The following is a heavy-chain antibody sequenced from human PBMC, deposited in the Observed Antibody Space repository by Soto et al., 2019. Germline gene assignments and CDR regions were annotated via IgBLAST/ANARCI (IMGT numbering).Heavy chain of an antibody. CDR1: GFTFSDYA. D-gene: IGHD6-19*01. J-gene: IGHJ4*02. V-gene: IGHV3-30*18. CDR2: VSHDGRNT. CDR3: AKGGRQWLLTSDFID. Sequence: GGSLRLSCAASGFTFSDYAMHWVRQAPGKGLEWVAVVSHDGRNTHYADSVKGRFTISRDSSKNTVSLEMTSLRAEDTAVYYCAKGGRQWLLTSDFIDWGPGVLVTVSS.